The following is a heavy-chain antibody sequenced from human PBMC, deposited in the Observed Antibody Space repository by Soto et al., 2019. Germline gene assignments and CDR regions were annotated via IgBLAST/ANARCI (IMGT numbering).Heavy chain of an antibody. CDR2: LYYIGTT. CDR1: GDSLNGYY. D-gene: IGHD3-3*01. CDR3: ARGRSGDPRYFDY. V-gene: IGHV4-59*01. J-gene: IGHJ4*02. Sequence: QVRLQESGPGLVKPSETLSLTCSVSGDSLNGYYWTWIRRPPGKGLEWIGYLYYIGTTYYNPSLKSRATILLDTSKNHLSLSLTSVTAADTAVYYCARGRSGDPRYFDYWGQGIQVTVSS.